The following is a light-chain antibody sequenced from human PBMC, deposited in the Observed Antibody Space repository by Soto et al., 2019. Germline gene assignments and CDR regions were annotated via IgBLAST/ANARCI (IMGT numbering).Light chain of an antibody. J-gene: IGKJ5*01. Sequence: EIVLTQSASTLSLSSGERATLSRRASQSVDKFLAWYQQRPGQPPRLLVFDSSNRATGVPVRFSGSGSGTVFTLTIGSLEPQDSAVYYCQQRKHWPPITFGQGTRLEIK. CDR3: QQRKHWPPIT. V-gene: IGKV3-11*01. CDR2: DSS. CDR1: QSVDKF.